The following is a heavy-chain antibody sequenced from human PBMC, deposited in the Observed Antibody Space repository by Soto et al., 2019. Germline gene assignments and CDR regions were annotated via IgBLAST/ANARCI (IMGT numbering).Heavy chain of an antibody. CDR2: IYYSGST. CDR1: GGSISSSSYY. V-gene: IGHV4-39*01. CDR3: ARGDYYGSGSPDY. J-gene: IGHJ4*02. D-gene: IGHD3-10*01. Sequence: SETLSLTCTVSGGSISSSSYYWGWIRQPPGKGLEWIGSIYYSGSTYYNPSLKSRVTISVDTSKNQFSLKLSSVTAADTAVYYCARGDYYGSGSPDYWGQGTLVTVSS.